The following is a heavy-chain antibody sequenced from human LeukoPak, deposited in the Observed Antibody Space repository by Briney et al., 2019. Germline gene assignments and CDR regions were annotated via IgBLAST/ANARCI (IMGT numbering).Heavy chain of an antibody. Sequence: SVKVSCKASGGTFTSYAISWVRQAPGQGLEWMGRIIPIFGTANYAQKFQGRVTITTDASTSTAYMELSSRRAEDTAVYYWTRDDDGYSYGVHWGQGTLVTVSS. CDR1: GGTFTSYA. CDR3: TRDDDGYSYGVH. V-gene: IGHV1-69*05. J-gene: IGHJ4*02. D-gene: IGHD5-18*01. CDR2: IIPIFGTA.